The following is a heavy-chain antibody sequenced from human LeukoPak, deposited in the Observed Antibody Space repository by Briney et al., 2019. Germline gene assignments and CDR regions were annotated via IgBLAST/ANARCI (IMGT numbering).Heavy chain of an antibody. CDR3: ARGLGGTTVTTLDNWFDP. Sequence: GASVKVSYKASGYTFTSYDINWVRQATGQGLEWMGWMNPNSGNTGYAQKFQGRVTMTGNTSISTAYMELSSLRSEDPDVYYCARGLGGTTVTTLDNWFDPWGQGPLVTVSS. D-gene: IGHD4-17*01. V-gene: IGHV1-8*02. CDR1: GYTFTSYD. CDR2: MNPNSGNT. J-gene: IGHJ5*02.